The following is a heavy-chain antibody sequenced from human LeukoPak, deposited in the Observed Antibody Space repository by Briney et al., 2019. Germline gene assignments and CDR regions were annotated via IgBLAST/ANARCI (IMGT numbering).Heavy chain of an antibody. D-gene: IGHD3-22*01. CDR2: IYYSGST. Sequence: SETLSLTCTVPGGSISSGDYYWSWIRQPPGKGLEWIGYIYYSGSTYYNPSLKSRVTISVGTSKIQFSLKLSSVTAADTAVYYCARDRDSSGYFDYWGQGTLVTVSS. V-gene: IGHV4-30-4*01. CDR1: GGSISSGDYY. J-gene: IGHJ4*02. CDR3: ARDRDSSGYFDY.